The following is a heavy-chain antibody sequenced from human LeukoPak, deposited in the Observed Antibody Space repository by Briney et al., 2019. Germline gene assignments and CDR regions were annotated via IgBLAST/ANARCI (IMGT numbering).Heavy chain of an antibody. D-gene: IGHD6-19*01. V-gene: IGHV4-39*07. CDR2: IYYSGDT. CDR1: GDSISSGSYF. CDR3: AREGYTSGWYLIH. Sequence: PSETLSLTRTVSGDSISSGSYFWGWIRQPPGKGLEWIASIYYSGDTHYKLSLESRVTISVDTSKNQFSLKLSSVTAADTAVYYCAREGYTSGWYLIHWGQGTMVTVSS. J-gene: IGHJ3*01.